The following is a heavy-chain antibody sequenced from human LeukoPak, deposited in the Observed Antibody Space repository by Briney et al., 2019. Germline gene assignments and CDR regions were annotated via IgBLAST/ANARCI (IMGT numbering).Heavy chain of an antibody. Sequence: PGGSLRLSCAASGFTFSDYYMSWVHQAPGKGLEWVSYLTSSGYTKYYADSVEGRFTISRDNAKKSLYLQMNSLRAEDTAVCYCARGQSRTAFDYWGQGTLVTVSS. V-gene: IGHV3-11*01. J-gene: IGHJ4*02. CDR1: GFTFSDYY. D-gene: IGHD1-14*01. CDR3: ARGQSRTAFDY. CDR2: LTSSGYTK.